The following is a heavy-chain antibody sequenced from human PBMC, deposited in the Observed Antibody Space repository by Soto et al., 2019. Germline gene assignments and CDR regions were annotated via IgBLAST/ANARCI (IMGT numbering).Heavy chain of an antibody. D-gene: IGHD6-13*01. J-gene: IGHJ6*02. CDR3: ARCIAAAGTYYYGMDV. V-gene: IGHV1-69*13. CDR2: IIPIFGTA. CDR1: GGTFSSYA. Sequence: GASVKVSCKASGGTFSSYAISWVRQAPGQGLEWMGGIIPIFGTANYAQKFQGRVTITADESTSTAYMELSSLRSEDTAVYYCARCIAAAGTYYYGMDVWGQGTTVTVSS.